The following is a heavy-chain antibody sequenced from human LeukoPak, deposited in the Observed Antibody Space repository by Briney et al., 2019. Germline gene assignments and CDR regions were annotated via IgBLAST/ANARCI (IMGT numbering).Heavy chain of an antibody. CDR2: IRYDGSNK. J-gene: IGHJ4*02. CDR1: GFTFSSYG. D-gene: IGHD2-15*01. Sequence: PGGSLRLSCAASGFTFSSYGMHWVRQAPGKGLEWVAFIRYDGSNKYYADSVKGRFTISRDNSKNTLYLQMNSLRAEDTAVYYCAKDGQYCSGGSCYSGMRYYFDYWGQGTLVTVSS. V-gene: IGHV3-30*02. CDR3: AKDGQYCSGGSCYSGMRYYFDY.